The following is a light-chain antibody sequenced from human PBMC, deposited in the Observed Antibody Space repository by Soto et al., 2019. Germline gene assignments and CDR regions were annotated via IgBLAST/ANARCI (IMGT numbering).Light chain of an antibody. V-gene: IGLV7-43*01. Sequence: QTVVTQEPSLTVSPGGTVTLTCAVYTGAVTSSNYPNWFQQKPGQAPRALIYSTNHKYSWTPARFSGSLLGGKAALTLSGLQPEDEADYYCLLYYGGQLGVFGGGTKVTVL. CDR2: STN. CDR3: LLYYGGQLGV. CDR1: TGAVTSSNY. J-gene: IGLJ2*01.